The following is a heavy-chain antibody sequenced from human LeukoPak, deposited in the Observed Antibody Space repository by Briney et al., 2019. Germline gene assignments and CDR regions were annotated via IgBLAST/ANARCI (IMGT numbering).Heavy chain of an antibody. CDR2: IYHSGST. J-gene: IGHJ4*02. V-gene: IGHV4-4*02. Sequence: SSETLSLTCAVSGGSISSSKWWSWVRQPPVKGLEWIGEIYHSGSTSYNPSLKSRVTISVDQSKNQFSLKLSSVTAADTALYYCARGVVGTTSFDYWGQGTLVTVSS. CDR3: ARGVVGTTSFDY. D-gene: IGHD1-26*01. CDR1: GGSISSSKW.